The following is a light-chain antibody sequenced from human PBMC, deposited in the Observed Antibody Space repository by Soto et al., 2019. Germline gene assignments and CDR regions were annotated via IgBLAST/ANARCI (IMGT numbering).Light chain of an antibody. CDR3: QQANSFPWT. Sequence: IQMTQSLTSVSSSVGERVTIICRASQGIGSWLAWYQHKAGKAPKLLISAASSLKGGVPSRFSGSGSGTDFTLTIGSLQPEDFATYYCQQANSFPWTFGQGPKVEL. J-gene: IGKJ1*01. CDR1: QGIGSW. CDR2: AAS. V-gene: IGKV1-12*01.